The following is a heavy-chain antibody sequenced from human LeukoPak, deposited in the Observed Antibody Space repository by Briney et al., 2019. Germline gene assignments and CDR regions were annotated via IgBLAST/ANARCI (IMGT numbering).Heavy chain of an antibody. Sequence: ASVKVSCKASGYTFTSYDINWVRQATGQGLEWMGWMNPNSGNTGYAQKFQGRVTMTRDTSISTAYMELSRLRSDDTAVYYCASGQWEQGRVWFDPWGQGTLVTVSS. CDR2: MNPNSGNT. V-gene: IGHV1-8*01. CDR1: GYTFTSYD. J-gene: IGHJ5*02. D-gene: IGHD1-26*01. CDR3: ASGQWEQGRVWFDP.